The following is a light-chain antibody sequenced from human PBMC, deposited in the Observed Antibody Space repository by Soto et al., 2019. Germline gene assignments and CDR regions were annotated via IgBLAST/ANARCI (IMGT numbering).Light chain of an antibody. CDR3: QQYNDWPPLT. V-gene: IGKV3-15*01. CDR1: QSVRSN. CDR2: DAS. J-gene: IGKJ4*01. Sequence: EIVMTQSPATLSVSPGERATLSCRASQSVRSNLAWYQQKPGQAPRLLIYDASTRATGIPARFSGSGSGTEFTLTISSLRSEDFAVYHCQQYNDWPPLTFGGGTKVEIQ.